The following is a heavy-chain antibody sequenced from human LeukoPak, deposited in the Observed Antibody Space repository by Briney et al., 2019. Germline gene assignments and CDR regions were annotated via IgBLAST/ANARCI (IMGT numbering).Heavy chain of an antibody. CDR2: IYSSGSN. CDR3: VRINEVTFGGVIVRKSYNWFDP. Sequence: SETLSLTCTVSGVSISRYYWIWIGQPPGKGLEWIGYIYSSGSNNYNPSLKSQVTISVDTSKKQFSLTLGSVTAADAAVYYFVRINEVTFGGVIVRKSYNWFDPWGQGTLVTVSS. CDR1: GVSISRYY. D-gene: IGHD3-16*02. V-gene: IGHV4-59*12. J-gene: IGHJ5*02.